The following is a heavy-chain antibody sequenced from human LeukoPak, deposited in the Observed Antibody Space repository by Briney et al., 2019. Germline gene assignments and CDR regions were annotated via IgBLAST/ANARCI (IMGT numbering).Heavy chain of an antibody. Sequence: GGSLRLSCAASGFTFSSYSMNWVRQAPGKGLEWVSYISSSSSTIYYADPVRGRFTISRDNARNSLYLQMNSLRADDTAVYYCARDSPYYDFWSGYSRPLDYWGQGTLVTVSS. CDR2: ISSSSSTI. CDR1: GFTFSSYS. J-gene: IGHJ4*02. D-gene: IGHD3-3*01. CDR3: ARDSPYYDFWSGYSRPLDY. V-gene: IGHV3-48*01.